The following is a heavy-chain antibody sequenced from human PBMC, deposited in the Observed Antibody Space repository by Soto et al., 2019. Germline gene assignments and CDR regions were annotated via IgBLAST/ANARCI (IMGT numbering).Heavy chain of an antibody. V-gene: IGHV1-69*04. CDR3: ARDALAAAGISPLHYYYMDV. J-gene: IGHJ6*03. CDR1: GGTFSSYT. Sequence: SVKVSCKASGGTFSSYTISWVRQAPGQGLERMGRIIPILGIANYAQKFQGRVTITADKSTSTAYMELSSLRSEDTAVYYCARDALAAAGISPLHYYYMDVWGKGTTVTVSS. CDR2: IIPILGIA. D-gene: IGHD6-13*01.